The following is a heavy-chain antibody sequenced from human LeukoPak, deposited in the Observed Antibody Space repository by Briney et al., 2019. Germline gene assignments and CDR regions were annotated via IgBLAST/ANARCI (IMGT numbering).Heavy chain of an antibody. J-gene: IGHJ4*02. D-gene: IGHD2-21*02. Sequence: PGRSLRLSCAASGFTFTNYALHWVRQAPGKGLEWVAVISYDGTNKYYADSVKGRFTISTDNSKTTLSLQMISLRAEDTALYYCARGFVLGAAKNYFDYWGQGALVTVSS. CDR1: GFTFTNYA. CDR3: ARGFVLGAAKNYFDY. CDR2: ISYDGTNK. V-gene: IGHV3-30-3*01.